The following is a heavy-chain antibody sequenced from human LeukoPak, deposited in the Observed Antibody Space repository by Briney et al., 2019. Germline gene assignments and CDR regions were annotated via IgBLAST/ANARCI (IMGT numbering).Heavy chain of an antibody. CDR1: GGSISSGGYS. V-gene: IGHV4-30-2*01. CDR2: IYHSGST. CDR3: ARVLFDAFDI. Sequence: PSQTLSLTCAVSGGSISSGGYSWSWIRQPPGKGLEWIGYIYHSGSTYYNPSLKGRVTISVDRSKNQFSLKLSSVTAADTAVYYCARVLFDAFDIWGQGTMVTVSS. D-gene: IGHD3-10*01. J-gene: IGHJ3*02.